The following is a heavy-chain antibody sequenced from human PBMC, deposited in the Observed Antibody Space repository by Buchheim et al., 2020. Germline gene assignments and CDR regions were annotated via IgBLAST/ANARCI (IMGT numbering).Heavy chain of an antibody. J-gene: IGHJ4*02. D-gene: IGHD5-24*01. CDR2: ISYDGSNK. CDR1: GFTFSSYG. Sequence: QVQLVESGGGVVQPGRSLRLSCAASGFTFSSYGMHWVRQAPGKGLEWVAVISYDGSNKYYADSVKGRFTISRDNSKNTLYLQMNSLRAEDTAVYYCAKDRGRWLQLRQPYFDYWGQGTL. V-gene: IGHV3-30*18. CDR3: AKDRGRWLQLRQPYFDY.